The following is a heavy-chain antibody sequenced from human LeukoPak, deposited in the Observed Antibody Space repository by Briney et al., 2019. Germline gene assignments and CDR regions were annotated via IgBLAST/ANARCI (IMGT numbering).Heavy chain of an antibody. J-gene: IGHJ5*02. CDR3: AGQEIGLRSFDP. V-gene: IGHV4-61*02. Sequence: SETLSLTCTVSSGSISSSNYYWSWIRQPAGKGLEWIGRISTIGSTNYNPSLNSRVTISIDTSKNQFSLNLSSVTAADTAVYYCAGQEIGLRSFDPWGQGTLVTVSS. CDR2: ISTIGST. CDR1: SGSISSSNYY. D-gene: IGHD3/OR15-3a*01.